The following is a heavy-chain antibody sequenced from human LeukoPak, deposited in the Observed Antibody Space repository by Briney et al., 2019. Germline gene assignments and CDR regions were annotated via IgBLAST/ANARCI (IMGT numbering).Heavy chain of an antibody. CDR1: GGSISSYY. CDR3: ARLYYDSSGYNWFDP. V-gene: IGHV4-59*08. D-gene: IGHD3-22*01. J-gene: IGHJ5*02. Sequence: SETLSLTCTVSGGSISSYYWSWIRQPPGKGLEWIGYIYYSGSTNYNPSLKSRVTISVDTSKNQFSLKLSSVTAADTAVYYCARLYYDSSGYNWFDPWGQGTLVTVSS. CDR2: IYYSGST.